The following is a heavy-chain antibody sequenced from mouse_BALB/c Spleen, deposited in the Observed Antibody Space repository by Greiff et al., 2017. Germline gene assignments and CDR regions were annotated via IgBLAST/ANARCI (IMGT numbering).Heavy chain of an antibody. Sequence: EVKLMESGGGLVKPGGSLKLSCAASGFTFSSYAMSWVRQTPEKRLEWVATISSGGSYTYYPDSVKGRFTISRDNAKNTLYLQMSSLRSEDTAMYYCARPNLTSVGPFAYWGQGTLVTVSA. CDR3: ARPNLTSVGPFAY. CDR1: GFTFSSYA. J-gene: IGHJ3*01. V-gene: IGHV5-9-3*01. CDR2: ISSGGSYT.